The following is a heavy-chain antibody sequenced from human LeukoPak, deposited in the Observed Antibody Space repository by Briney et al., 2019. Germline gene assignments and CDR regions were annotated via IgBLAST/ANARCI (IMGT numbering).Heavy chain of an antibody. CDR3: ARTRPGGSYHFDY. CDR1: GFTFSSYG. Sequence: GRSLRLSCAASGFTFSSYGMHWVRQAPGKGLEWVAVISYDGSKKYYPDSVKGRFTISRDDSKNTLYLQMNSLRAEDTAVYYCARTRPGGSYHFDYWGQGTLVTVSS. J-gene: IGHJ4*02. CDR2: ISYDGSKK. D-gene: IGHD1-26*01. V-gene: IGHV3-30*03.